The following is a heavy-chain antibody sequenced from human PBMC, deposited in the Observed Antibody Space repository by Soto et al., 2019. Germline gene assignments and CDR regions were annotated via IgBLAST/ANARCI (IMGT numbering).Heavy chain of an antibody. CDR2: ISYDGSNK. CDR3: AKAISIQLWLLSYYGMDV. V-gene: IGHV3-30*18. CDR1: GFTFSSYG. J-gene: IGHJ6*02. Sequence: LGGSLRLSCAASGFTFSSYGMHWVRQAPGKGLEWVAVISYDGSNKYYADSVKGRFTISRDNSKNTLYLQMNSLRAEDTAVYYCAKAISIQLWLLSYYGMDVWGQGTTVTVSS. D-gene: IGHD5-18*01.